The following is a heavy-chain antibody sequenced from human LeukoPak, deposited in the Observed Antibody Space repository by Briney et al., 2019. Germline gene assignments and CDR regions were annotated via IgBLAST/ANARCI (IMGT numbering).Heavy chain of an antibody. D-gene: IGHD4-23*01. CDR1: GYTFSSYG. Sequence: ASVKVSCKASGYTFSSYGISWVRQAPGQGLEWMGWINIYNGNTDYAQMLQGRVTMTTDTSTTTAYMELRSLRTDDTAMYYCARDRGRTVVTPGPFSSDYWGQGTLVTVSS. V-gene: IGHV1-18*01. CDR2: INIYNGNT. J-gene: IGHJ4*02. CDR3: ARDRGRTVVTPGPFSSDY.